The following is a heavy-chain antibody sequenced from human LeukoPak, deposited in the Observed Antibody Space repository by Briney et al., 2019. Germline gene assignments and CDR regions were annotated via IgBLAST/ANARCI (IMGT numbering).Heavy chain of an antibody. CDR2: ISSSSSYI. Sequence: GGSLRLSCAASGFSFSYYSMHWVRQAPGKGLEWVSSISSSSSYIYYADSVKGRFTISRDNAKNSLYLQMNSLRAEDTAVYYCARDLPVPGDYYYYYMDVWGKGTTVTVSS. CDR3: ARDLPVPGDYYYYYMDV. D-gene: IGHD3-10*01. V-gene: IGHV3-21*01. J-gene: IGHJ6*03. CDR1: GFSFSYYS.